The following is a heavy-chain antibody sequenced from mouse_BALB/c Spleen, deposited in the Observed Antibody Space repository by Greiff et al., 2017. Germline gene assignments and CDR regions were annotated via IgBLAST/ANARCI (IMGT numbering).Heavy chain of an antibody. CDR2: ILPGSGST. CDR1: GYTFSSYW. D-gene: IGHD2-2*01. J-gene: IGHJ4*01. Sequence: QVQLKQSGAELMKPGASVKISCKATGYTFSSYWIEWVKQRPGHGLEWIGEILPGSGSTNYNEKFKGKATFTADTSSNTAYMQLSSLTSEDSAVYYCARWGRIYYGYDGYYYAMDYWGQGTSVTVSS. V-gene: IGHV1-9*01. CDR3: ARWGRIYYGYDGYYYAMDY.